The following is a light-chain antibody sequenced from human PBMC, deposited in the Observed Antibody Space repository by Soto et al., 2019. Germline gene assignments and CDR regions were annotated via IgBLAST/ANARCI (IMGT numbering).Light chain of an antibody. CDR2: DNI. CDR1: ASNLGAKYA. V-gene: IGLV1-40*01. J-gene: IGLJ3*02. CDR3: QSYDTTLSGLV. Sequence: QSVLTQPPSVSGAPGQRVTISCTGSASNLGAKYAVHWYQHLPGTAPKLLIYDNIHRPSGVPDRFSGSKSDTSASLAITGLQAEDEADYSCQSYDTTLSGLVFGGGTKLTVL.